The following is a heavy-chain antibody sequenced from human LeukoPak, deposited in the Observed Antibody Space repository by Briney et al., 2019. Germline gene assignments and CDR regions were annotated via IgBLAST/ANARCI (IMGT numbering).Heavy chain of an antibody. CDR2: ISGSGSTT. V-gene: IGHV3-23*01. Sequence: GGSLRLSCAASGFTLNSYAMSWVRQAPGEGLEWVSGISGSGSTTYYAVSVKGRFTISRDNSKNTLYLQMNSLRAEDTAIYYCAKDRAPGSVNWFDPWGQGILVTVSS. CDR3: AKDRAPGSVNWFDP. J-gene: IGHJ5*02. CDR1: GFTLNSYA.